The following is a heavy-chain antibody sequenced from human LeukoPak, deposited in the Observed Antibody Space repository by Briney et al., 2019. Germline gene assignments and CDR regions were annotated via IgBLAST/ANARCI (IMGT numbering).Heavy chain of an antibody. V-gene: IGHV3-7*01. J-gene: IGHJ4*02. CDR1: GLTFSNYW. CDR2: IKQDGSEK. CDR3: VRRSSGNSWHIDS. D-gene: IGHD6-13*01. Sequence: PGGSLRLSCAASGLTFSNYWMDWVRQAPGKGLEWVANIKQDGSEKNYVDSVKGRFIISRENAKNSLYLQMNSLRAGDTAVYYCVRRSSGNSWHIDSWGQGTLVTVSS.